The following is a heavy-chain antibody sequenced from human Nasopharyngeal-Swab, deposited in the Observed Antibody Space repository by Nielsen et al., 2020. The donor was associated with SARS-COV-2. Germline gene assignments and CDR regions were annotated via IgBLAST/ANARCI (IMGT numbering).Heavy chain of an antibody. V-gene: IGHV4-59*01. J-gene: IGHJ4*02. D-gene: IGHD3-3*01. CDR2: IYYYGST. CDR3: ARTLTIFGVVASYYFDY. CDR1: GGSISSYY. Sequence: SETLSLTCTASGGSISSYYWSWIRQPPGQGLEWIGYIYYYGSTNYNPSLKSRVTITVDTSKNQFSLKLSSVTAAGTAVYYCARTLTIFGVVASYYFDYWGQGTLVTVSS.